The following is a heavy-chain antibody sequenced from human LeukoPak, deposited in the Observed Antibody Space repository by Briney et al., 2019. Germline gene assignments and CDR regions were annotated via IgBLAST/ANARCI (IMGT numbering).Heavy chain of an antibody. J-gene: IGHJ6*02. CDR1: GGTFSSYA. D-gene: IGHD5-18*01. CDR3: ASELRIQLWSPAGYGPMDV. CDR2: IIPILGIA. V-gene: IGHV1-69*04. Sequence: SVKVSCKASGGTFSSYAISWVRQAPGQGLEWMGRIIPILGIANYAQKFQGRVTITADKSTSTAYMELSSLRSEDTAVYYCASELRIQLWSPAGYGPMDVWGQGTTVTVSS.